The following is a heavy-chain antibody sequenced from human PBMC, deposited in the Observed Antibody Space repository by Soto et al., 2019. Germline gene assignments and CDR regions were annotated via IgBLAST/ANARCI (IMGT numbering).Heavy chain of an antibody. Sequence: QVQLVQSGAEVKKPGSSVKVSCKASGGTFSSYAISWVRQAPGQGLEWMGGIIPIFGAADYAQKFQGRVRITADESTSTAYMELSSLRSADTAVYYCARNPMTTVTTIYYYGMDVWGQGTTVTVSS. V-gene: IGHV1-69*12. CDR2: IIPIFGAA. CDR1: GGTFSSYA. D-gene: IGHD4-17*01. J-gene: IGHJ6*02. CDR3: ARNPMTTVTTIYYYGMDV.